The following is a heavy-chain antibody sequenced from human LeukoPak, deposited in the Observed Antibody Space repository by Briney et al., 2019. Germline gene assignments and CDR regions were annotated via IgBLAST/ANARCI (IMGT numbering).Heavy chain of an antibody. D-gene: IGHD6-6*01. CDR2: IIPIFGTA. V-gene: IGHV1-69*05. J-gene: IGHJ4*02. CDR3: AGSSLSDSYFDY. CDR1: GGTFSSYA. Sequence: SSVKVSCKASGGTFSSYAISWVRQAPGQGLEWMGGIIPIFGTANYAQKFQGRVTITTDESTSTAYMELSSLRSEDTAVYYCAGSSLSDSYFDYWGQGTLVTVSS.